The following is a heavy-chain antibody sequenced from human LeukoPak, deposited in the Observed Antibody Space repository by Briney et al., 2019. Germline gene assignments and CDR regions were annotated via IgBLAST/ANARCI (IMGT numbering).Heavy chain of an antibody. D-gene: IGHD2-2*01. CDR1: GFTFSNDR. J-gene: IGHJ4*02. V-gene: IGHV3-15*01. CDR3: TTENYSASCYYFDY. Sequence: GGSLRLSCAASGFTFSNDRMRWVRQAPGKGPEWDGGIKCKTDSGTTDYAAPVKVRFTISKDNSKNSLYLKMTSLKTEATALYSGTTENYSASCYYFDYWGQGTLVTVSS. CDR2: IKCKTDSGTT.